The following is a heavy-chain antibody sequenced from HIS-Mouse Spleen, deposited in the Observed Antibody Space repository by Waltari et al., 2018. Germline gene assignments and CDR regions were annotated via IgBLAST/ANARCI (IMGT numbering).Heavy chain of an antibody. Sequence: QLQLQESGPGLVKPSETLSLTCTVSGGSISSSSYYWGWIRQPPGKGLERIGSIYYSASTYYNPSLKSRVTISVDTSKNQFSLKLSSVTAADTAVYYCAREIPYSSSWYDWYFDLWGRGTLVTVSS. CDR3: AREIPYSSSWYDWYFDL. J-gene: IGHJ2*01. CDR1: GGSISSSSYY. V-gene: IGHV4-39*07. D-gene: IGHD6-13*01. CDR2: IYYSAST.